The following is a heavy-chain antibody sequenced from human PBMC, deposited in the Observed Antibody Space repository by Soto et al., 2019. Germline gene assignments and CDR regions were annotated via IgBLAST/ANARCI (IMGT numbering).Heavy chain of an antibody. V-gene: IGHV3-23*01. D-gene: IGHD5-12*01. Sequence: GGSLRLSCAASGFTFSSYAMSWVRQAPGKGLEWVSAISGSGGSTYYADSVKGRFTISRDNSKNTLYLQMNSLRAEDTAVYYCAKTLKHGDGYNFESKNYYYYYGMDVWGQGTTVTVLL. CDR3: AKTLKHGDGYNFESKNYYYYYGMDV. CDR2: ISGSGGST. CDR1: GFTFSSYA. J-gene: IGHJ6*02.